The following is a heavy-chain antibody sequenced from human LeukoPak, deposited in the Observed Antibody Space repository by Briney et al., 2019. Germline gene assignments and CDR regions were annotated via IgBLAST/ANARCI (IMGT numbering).Heavy chain of an antibody. CDR2: IYSGGST. D-gene: IGHD6-19*01. V-gene: IGHV3-66*01. CDR1: GFTVSSNY. J-gene: IGHJ4*02. Sequence: PGGSLRLSCAASGFTVSSNYMSWVRQAPGKGLEWVSVIYSGGSTYYVDSVKGRFTFSRDNSKNTLYLQMNSLRAEDTAVYYCARGVALHSDGWTPPVYWGQGTLVTVSS. CDR3: ARGVALHSDGWTPPVY.